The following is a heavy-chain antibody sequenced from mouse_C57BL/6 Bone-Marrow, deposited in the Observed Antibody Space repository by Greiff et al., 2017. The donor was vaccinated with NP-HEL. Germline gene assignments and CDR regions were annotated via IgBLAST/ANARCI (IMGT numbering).Heavy chain of an antibody. CDR2: INPSSGYT. CDR3: ARGREAYYYGSSSFDY. J-gene: IGHJ2*01. D-gene: IGHD1-1*01. CDR1: GYTFTSYT. V-gene: IGHV1-4*01. Sequence: VQLQQSGAELARPGASVKMSCKASGYTFTSYTMHWVKQRPGQGLEWIGYINPSSGYTKYNQKFKDKATLTADKSSSTAYMQLSSLTSEDSAVYYCARGREAYYYGSSSFDYWGQGTTLTVSS.